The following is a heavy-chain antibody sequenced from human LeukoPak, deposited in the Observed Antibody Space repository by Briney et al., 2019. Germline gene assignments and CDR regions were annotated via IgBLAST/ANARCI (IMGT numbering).Heavy chain of an antibody. V-gene: IGHV4-59*12. J-gene: IGHJ4*02. CDR3: ASLSAVAGTLDY. D-gene: IGHD6-19*01. CDR1: GGSISSYY. CDR2: IYYSGST. Sequence: SETLSLTCTVSGGSISSYYWSWIRQPPGKGLEWIGYIYYSGSTNYNPSLKSRVTISVDKSKNQFSLKLSSVTAADTAVYYCASLSAVAGTLDYWGQGTLVTVSS.